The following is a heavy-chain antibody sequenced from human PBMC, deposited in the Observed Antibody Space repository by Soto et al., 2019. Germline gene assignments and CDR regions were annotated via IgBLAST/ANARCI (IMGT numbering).Heavy chain of an antibody. Sequence: QVQLQESGPGLVTPSQSLSLTCTVSGGSISSGAYYWRWTRQHPGRGLEWIGHISYRGNTDYNPSLESRVAISLDTPRNQFSLKLRSVSAADTAVYYCAASPNADFFDYWGQGALVTVSA. CDR1: GGSISSGAYY. J-gene: IGHJ4*02. CDR2: ISYRGNT. CDR3: AASPNADFFDY. V-gene: IGHV4-31*03.